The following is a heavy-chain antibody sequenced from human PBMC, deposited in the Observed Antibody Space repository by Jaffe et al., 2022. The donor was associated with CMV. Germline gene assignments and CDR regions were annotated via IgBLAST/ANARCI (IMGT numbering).Heavy chain of an antibody. CDR2: ISYDGSNK. CDR1: GFTFSSYG. J-gene: IGHJ4*02. CDR3: AKDLGYSYGYVFDY. D-gene: IGHD5-18*01. Sequence: QVQLVESGGGVVQPGRSLRLSCAASGFTFSSYGMHWVRQAPGKGLEWVAVISYDGSNKYYADSVKGRFTISRDNSKNTLYLQMNSLRAEDTAVYYCAKDLGYSYGYVFDYWGQGTLVTVSS. V-gene: IGHV3-30*18.